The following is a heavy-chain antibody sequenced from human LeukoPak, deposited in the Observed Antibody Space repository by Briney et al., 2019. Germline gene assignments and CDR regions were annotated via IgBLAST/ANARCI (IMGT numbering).Heavy chain of an antibody. V-gene: IGHV4-34*01. Sequence: SETLSLTCAVYGGSFSGYYWSWIGQPPGKGREWVGEINHSRSTNSNPSLKSRVTISVDTSNNQFSLKLSSVTAADTAVYYCARRAWYRVYYFDYWGQGTLVTVSS. CDR3: ARRAWYRVYYFDY. CDR1: GGSFSGYY. J-gene: IGHJ4*02. CDR2: INHSRST. D-gene: IGHD6-13*01.